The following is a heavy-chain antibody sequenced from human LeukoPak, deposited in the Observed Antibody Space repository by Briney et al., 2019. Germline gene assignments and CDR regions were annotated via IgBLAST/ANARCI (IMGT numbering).Heavy chain of an antibody. J-gene: IGHJ6*03. CDR1: GFKFGNYA. CDR2: ISWDGSSI. V-gene: IGHV3-43D*03. Sequence: PGGSLRLSCATSGFKFGNYAMHWVRQAPGKGLEWISLISWDGSSIYYADSVKGRFTISRDNRKNSLYLQMNSLTGEDTALYYCAKSGVAGTYFYFYYMAVWGKGTTVTVSS. CDR3: AKSGVAGTYFYFYYMAV. D-gene: IGHD6-19*01.